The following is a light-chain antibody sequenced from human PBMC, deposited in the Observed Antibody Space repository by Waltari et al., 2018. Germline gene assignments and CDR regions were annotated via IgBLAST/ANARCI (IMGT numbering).Light chain of an antibody. CDR1: SGSFSTTSY. Sequence: QTVVTQEPSLSVSPGGTVTLTCALTSGSFSTTSYATWYHQTPGQPPRTLVYKGSSRSSGVPDRFSGSIFGNKAALTITGAQADDECNYYCALYMGSGIWVFGGGTKLTVL. J-gene: IGLJ3*02. CDR2: KGS. CDR3: ALYMGSGIWV. V-gene: IGLV8-61*01.